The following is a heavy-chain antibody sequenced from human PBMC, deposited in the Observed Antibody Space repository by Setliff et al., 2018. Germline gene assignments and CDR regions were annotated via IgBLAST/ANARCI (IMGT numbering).Heavy chain of an antibody. J-gene: IGHJ3*02. V-gene: IGHV3-23*01. CDR1: GFTLNIYT. D-gene: IGHD3-22*01. CDR3: ARDNDTPDNAFDI. CDR2: FIAGDSST. Sequence: GGSLRLSCAASGFTLNIYTMSWVRQAPRKGLEWVASFIAGDSSTIYADSVKGRFTIFRDISKNTLYLQMNSLRADDTAMYYCARDNDTPDNAFDIWGQGTMVTVSS.